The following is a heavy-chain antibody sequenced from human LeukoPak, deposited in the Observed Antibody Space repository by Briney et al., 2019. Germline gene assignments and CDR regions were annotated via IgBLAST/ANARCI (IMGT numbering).Heavy chain of an antibody. J-gene: IGHJ4*02. V-gene: IGHV4-59*12. CDR2: IYYSGST. D-gene: IGHD3-22*01. Sequence: PSETLSLTCTVSGGSISSYYWSWIRQPPGKGLEWIGYIYYSGSTNYNPSLKSRVTISVDTSKNQFSLKLSSVTAADTAVYYCAKDAEADYYDSSGYYYERSAFDYWGQGTLVTVSS. CDR1: GGSISSYY. CDR3: AKDAEADYYDSSGYYYERSAFDY.